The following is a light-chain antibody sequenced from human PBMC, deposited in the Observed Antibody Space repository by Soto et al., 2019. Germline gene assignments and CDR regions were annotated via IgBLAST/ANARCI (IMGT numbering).Light chain of an antibody. CDR2: DGS. CDR1: QSIRSW. V-gene: IGKV1-5*01. Sequence: DIQMTQFPSTLSASVGDRVTITCRASQSIRSWLAWYQQKPGKAPKLLIYDGSSLQSGVPSGFSRSVSGTEFTLTINSLQPDDFATYDCQQYSAYPYPVGQGTKVETK. CDR3: QQYSAYPYP. J-gene: IGKJ2*01.